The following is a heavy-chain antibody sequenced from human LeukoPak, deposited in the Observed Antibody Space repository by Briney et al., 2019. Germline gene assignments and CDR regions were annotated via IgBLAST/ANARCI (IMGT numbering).Heavy chain of an antibody. CDR1: GGSFSGYY. CDR3: ARHGKYYDYVWGSYRYFEY. Sequence: PSETLSLTCAVYGGSFSGYYCSWIRQTPGKGLEWIGEINHSGSTNYNPSFKSRVTRPVDTSNNQFSLKLSSVTAADTAVYYCARHGKYYDYVWGSYRYFEYWGQGTLVTVSS. V-gene: IGHV4-34*01. D-gene: IGHD3-16*02. CDR2: INHSGST. J-gene: IGHJ4*02.